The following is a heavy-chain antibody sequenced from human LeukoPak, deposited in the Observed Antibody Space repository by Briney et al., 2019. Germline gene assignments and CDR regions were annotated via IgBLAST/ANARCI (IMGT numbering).Heavy chain of an antibody. V-gene: IGHV4-59*08. CDR2: ISYSGTT. CDR1: GGSIGTYF. Sequence: SETLSLTCTVSGGSIGTYFWSWIRQPPGKGLEWIGNISYSGTTNYNPSLKSRVTISLDTSKNQFSLKLNSVTAADTAVYYCARTDGHCSSTSCQTTFDYWGQGILVTVSS. CDR3: ARTDGHCSSTSCQTTFDY. D-gene: IGHD2-2*01. J-gene: IGHJ4*02.